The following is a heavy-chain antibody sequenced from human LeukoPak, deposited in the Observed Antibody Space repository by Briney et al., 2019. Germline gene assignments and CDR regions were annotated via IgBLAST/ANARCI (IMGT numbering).Heavy chain of an antibody. D-gene: IGHD1-26*01. V-gene: IGHV1-69*13. CDR3: GKGKARARPATAKAYYYLGV. CDR1: GGTFSSYG. CDR2: IIPMFGTT. Sequence: SVKISCKASGGTFSSYGITWVRHAPGQGLEWMGGIIPMFGTTNYPQNFQGRVTITADESTSTAYMEVGSLRSEDTAMFFWGKGKARARPATAKAYYYLGVWGTGTTVTVSS. J-gene: IGHJ6*03.